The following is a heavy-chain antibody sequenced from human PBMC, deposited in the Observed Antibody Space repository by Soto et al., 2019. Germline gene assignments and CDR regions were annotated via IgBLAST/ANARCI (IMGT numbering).Heavy chain of an antibody. CDR2: ISYDGSNK. D-gene: IGHD2-15*01. Sequence: GGSLRLSCAASGFTFSSYAMHWVRQAPGKGLEWVAVISYDGSNKYYADSVKGRFTISRDNSKNTLYLQMNSLRAEDTAVYYCARDIQDIVVVVAATGSKGGYYGMDVWGQGTTVTVSS. V-gene: IGHV3-30-3*01. CDR1: GFTFSSYA. J-gene: IGHJ6*02. CDR3: ARDIQDIVVVVAATGSKGGYYGMDV.